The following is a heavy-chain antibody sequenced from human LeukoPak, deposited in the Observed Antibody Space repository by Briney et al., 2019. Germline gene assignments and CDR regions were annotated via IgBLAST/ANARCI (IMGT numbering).Heavy chain of an antibody. Sequence: PGGSLRLSCAASGFIFSSYAMSWVRQAPGKGLEWVSAISGSGGSTYYADSVKGRFTISRDNSKNTLYLQMNSLRAEDTAVYYCAKDSGSYSRYFDLWGRGTLVTVSS. J-gene: IGHJ2*01. CDR3: AKDSGSYSRYFDL. CDR2: ISGSGGST. D-gene: IGHD1-26*01. V-gene: IGHV3-23*01. CDR1: GFIFSSYA.